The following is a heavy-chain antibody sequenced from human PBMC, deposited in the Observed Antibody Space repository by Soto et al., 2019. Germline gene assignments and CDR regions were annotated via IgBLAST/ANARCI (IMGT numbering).Heavy chain of an antibody. J-gene: IGHJ4*02. CDR2: FDPEDGET. Sequence: ASVKVSSKVSGYTLTELSMHSVRQAPGKGLEWMGGFDPEDGETIYAQKFQGRVTMTEDTSTDTAYMELSSLRSEDTAVYYCVSPTKNRDYGDFSAFDYWGQGTLVTVSS. CDR3: VSPTKNRDYGDFSAFDY. V-gene: IGHV1-24*01. D-gene: IGHD4-17*01. CDR1: GYTLTELS.